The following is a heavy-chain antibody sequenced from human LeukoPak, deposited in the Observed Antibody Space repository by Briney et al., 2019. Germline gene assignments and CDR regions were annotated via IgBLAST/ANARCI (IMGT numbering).Heavy chain of an antibody. J-gene: IGHJ4*02. D-gene: IGHD3-3*01. CDR3: ARGGFGAKGLFDY. Sequence: SETLSLTCTVSGGSISSGSYYWSWIRQPAGKGLEWIGRIYTSGSTNYNPSLKSRVTISVDTSKNQFSLKLSSVTAADRAVYYCARGGFGAKGLFDYWGQGTLVTVSS. CDR1: GGSISSGSYY. V-gene: IGHV4-61*02. CDR2: IYTSGST.